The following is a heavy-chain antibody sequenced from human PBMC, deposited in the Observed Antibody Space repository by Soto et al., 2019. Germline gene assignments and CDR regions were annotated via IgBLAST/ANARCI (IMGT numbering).Heavy chain of an antibody. V-gene: IGHV4-31*03. J-gene: IGHJ3*02. CDR2: IYYSGST. CDR3: AGGRRDGYNYDAFDI. CDR1: GGSISSGGYY. D-gene: IGHD5-12*01. Sequence: QVQLQESGPGLVKPSQTLSLTCTVSGGSISSGGYYWSWIRQHPGKGLEWIGYIYYSGSTYYNPSLQSRVTISVGTSKNQFSLKLSSVTAADTAVYYCAGGRRDGYNYDAFDIWGQGTMVTVSS.